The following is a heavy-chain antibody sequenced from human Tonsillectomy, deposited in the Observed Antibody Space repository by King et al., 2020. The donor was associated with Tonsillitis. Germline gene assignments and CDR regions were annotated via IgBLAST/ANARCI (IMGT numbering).Heavy chain of an antibody. D-gene: IGHD3-22*01. Sequence: VQLVESGGGLVQPGRSLRLSCAASGFTFDDYAMHWVRQAPGKGLEWVSGISWNSGNIGYADSVKGRFTISRDYAKNSLYLQMNSLRAEDTALYYCSKSSSPLIVVDDAFDIWGQGRMVTVSS. CDR1: GFTFDDYA. J-gene: IGHJ3*02. V-gene: IGHV3-9*01. CDR3: SKSSSPLIVVDDAFDI. CDR2: ISWNSGNI.